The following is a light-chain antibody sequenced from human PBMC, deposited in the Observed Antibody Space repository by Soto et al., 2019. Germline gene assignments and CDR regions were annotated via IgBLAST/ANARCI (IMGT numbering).Light chain of an antibody. CDR3: QQYNNWPPET. V-gene: IGKV3-20*01. CDR1: QSISSSF. CDR2: GAS. Sequence: EFVLTQSPGTLSLSPGDRATLSCRASQSISSSFLAWYQQRPGQAPRLLIYGASRRATGIPDRFSGSGSGTDFTLIISSLQSEDFAVYYCQQYNNWPPETFGQGTKVEIK. J-gene: IGKJ1*01.